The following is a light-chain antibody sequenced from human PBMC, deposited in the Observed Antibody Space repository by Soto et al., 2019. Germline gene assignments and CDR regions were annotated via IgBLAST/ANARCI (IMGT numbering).Light chain of an antibody. CDR3: QQYNNWPGT. CDR2: GAS. Sequence: MTQSPSSLSASVRDRVTFTCRASQSISSYLLWYQQKPGQAPRLLIYGASTRAAGIPARFSGSGSGTEFTLTISSLQSEDFAVYYCQQYNNWPGTFGQGTKVDIK. CDR1: QSISSY. J-gene: IGKJ1*01. V-gene: IGKV3-15*01.